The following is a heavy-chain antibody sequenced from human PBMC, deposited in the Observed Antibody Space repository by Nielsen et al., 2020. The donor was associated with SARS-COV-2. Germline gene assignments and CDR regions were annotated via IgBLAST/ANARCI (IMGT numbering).Heavy chain of an antibody. CDR1: GGSFTVFY. CDR3: ARARATIFGLVMSYGMDV. Sequence: GSLKVSCKGSGGSFTVFYIHWVRQTPGQGSDELGRKKPYRSGTNYAQKFQGTLTMTRDASISTVYMELTSDDTAVYYCARARATIFGLVMSYGMDVLGQGTTVAVSS. D-gene: IGHD3/OR15-3a*01. V-gene: IGHV1-2*06. CDR2: KKPYRSGT. J-gene: IGHJ6*02.